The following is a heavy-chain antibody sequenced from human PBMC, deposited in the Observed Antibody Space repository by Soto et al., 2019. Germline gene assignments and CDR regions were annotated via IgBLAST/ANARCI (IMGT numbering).Heavy chain of an antibody. V-gene: IGHV4-34*01. Sequence: QVQLQQWGAGLLKPSETLSLTCAVYGGSFSGYYWSWIRQPPGKGLEWIGEINHSGSTNYNPSLKSRVTISVDTSKNQFSLKLSSGTAADTAVYYCAMLPGKRVDYWGQGTLVTVSS. CDR1: GGSFSGYY. CDR2: INHSGST. D-gene: IGHD1-1*01. J-gene: IGHJ4*02. CDR3: AMLPGKRVDY.